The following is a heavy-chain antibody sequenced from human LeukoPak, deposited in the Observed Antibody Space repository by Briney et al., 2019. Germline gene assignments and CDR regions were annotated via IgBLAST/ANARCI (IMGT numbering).Heavy chain of an antibody. V-gene: IGHV3-74*01. CDR1: GFSFISYW. D-gene: IGHD3-16*01. J-gene: IGHJ4*02. CDR3: ASAYTYVRLGDH. CDR2: TNLHGTAV. Sequence: GGSLRLSCAASGFSFISYWMHWVRQTPGKGLVWVSRTNLHGTAVDYADSVKGRFTISRDNAKNTLFLQMNSLRAEDTAVYYCASAYTYVRLGDHWGQGTLVTVSS.